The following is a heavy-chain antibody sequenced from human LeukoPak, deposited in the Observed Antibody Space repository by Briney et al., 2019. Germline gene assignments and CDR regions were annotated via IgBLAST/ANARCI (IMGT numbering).Heavy chain of an antibody. CDR3: ARDGRFQWEHSGYDSY. CDR1: GFTFSSYA. V-gene: IGHV3-30-3*01. Sequence: PGGSLRLSCAASGFTFSSYAMHWVRQAPGKGLEWVAVISYDGSNKYYADSVKGRFTISRDNSKNTLYLQMNSLRAEDTAVYYCARDGRFQWEHSGYDSYWGQGTLVTVSS. CDR2: ISYDGSNK. D-gene: IGHD5-12*01. J-gene: IGHJ4*02.